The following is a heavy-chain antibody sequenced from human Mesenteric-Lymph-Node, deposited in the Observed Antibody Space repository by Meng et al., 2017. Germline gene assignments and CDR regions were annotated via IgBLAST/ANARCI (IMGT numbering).Heavy chain of an antibody. CDR1: VGPTRCGTYC. J-gene: IGHJ4*02. CDR2: IYYSGST. D-gene: IGHD4-17*01. Sequence: VRSQACGQVLLHPSKPCFLTCAFIVGPTRCGTYCWRWSRQPPGEGMEWLGYIYYSGSTKYNPSLTGRLFMSVDTSKNQFSLQLTSMTAADTAVYYCARSWVTTGLFDSWGRGTLVTVSS. V-gene: IGHV4-31*11. CDR3: ARSWVTTGLFDS.